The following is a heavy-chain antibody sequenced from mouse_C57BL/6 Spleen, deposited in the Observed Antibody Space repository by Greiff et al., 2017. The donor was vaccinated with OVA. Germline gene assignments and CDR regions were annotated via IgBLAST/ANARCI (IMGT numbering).Heavy chain of an antibody. V-gene: IGHV5-4*03. CDR2: ISDGGSYT. CDR3: ARGEGLDYYGFDY. J-gene: IGHJ2*01. Sequence: EVMLVESGGGLVKPGGSLKLSCAASGFTFSSYAMSWVRQTPEKRLEWVATISDGGSYTYYPDNVKGRFTISRDNAKNNLYLQMSHLKSEDTAMYYCARGEGLDYYGFDYWGQGTTLTVSS. CDR1: GFTFSSYA. D-gene: IGHD1-1*01.